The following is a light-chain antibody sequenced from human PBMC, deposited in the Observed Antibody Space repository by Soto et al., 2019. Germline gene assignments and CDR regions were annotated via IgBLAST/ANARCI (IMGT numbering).Light chain of an antibody. J-gene: IGKJ5*01. CDR1: QDIRGA. V-gene: IGKV1-13*02. CDR2: DVS. CDR3: QQFNSYPIT. Sequence: AIQLTQSPSSLSASVGDRVTITCRASQDIRGALAWYQQKPGKAPKILLYDVSTLESGVPSRFSGSGSGTDFPLTISRLQPVDFATYYCQQFNSYPITFGQGTRLEIK.